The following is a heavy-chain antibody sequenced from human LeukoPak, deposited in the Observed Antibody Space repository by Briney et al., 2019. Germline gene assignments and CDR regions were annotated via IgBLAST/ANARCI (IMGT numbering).Heavy chain of an antibody. CDR2: INTNTGNP. CDR3: ARGVTWEPTHG. J-gene: IGHJ4*02. Sequence: GASVKVSCKASGYTFISYGISWVRQAPGQGLEWMGWINTNTGNPTYAQGFTGRFVFSLDTSVSTAYLQISSLKAEDTAVYYCARGVTWEPTHGWGQGTLVTVSS. V-gene: IGHV7-4-1*02. CDR1: GYTFISYG. D-gene: IGHD1-26*01.